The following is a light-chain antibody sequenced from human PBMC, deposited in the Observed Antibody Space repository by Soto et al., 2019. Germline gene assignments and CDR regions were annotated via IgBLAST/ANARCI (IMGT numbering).Light chain of an antibody. V-gene: IGKV3-15*01. CDR2: AAS. CDR3: QQYNNRPPWT. J-gene: IGKJ1*01. Sequence: EIVMTQSPGTLSVSPGEIATLSFSASQTIDTNLAWYQQKPGQAPRLLIFAASTRATGIPARFSGSGSGTEFSLTITSLQSEDFALYYCQQYNNRPPWTFGQGTKVDIK. CDR1: QTIDTN.